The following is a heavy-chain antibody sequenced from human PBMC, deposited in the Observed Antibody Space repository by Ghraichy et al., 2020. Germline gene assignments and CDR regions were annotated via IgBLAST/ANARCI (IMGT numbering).Heavy chain of an antibody. V-gene: IGHV3-64D*06. J-gene: IGHJ4*02. CDR2: ISRNGGST. CDR1: GFTFSAFA. CDR3: VKDRRSISARPGFDY. D-gene: IGHD6-6*01. Sequence: GGSLRLSCSASGFTFSAFAMHWVRQAPGKGLEFVSVISRNGGSTYYADSVKDRFTISRDNSKNTLYLQMSSLRAEDTAVYYCVKDRRSISARPGFDYWGQGTLVTVSS.